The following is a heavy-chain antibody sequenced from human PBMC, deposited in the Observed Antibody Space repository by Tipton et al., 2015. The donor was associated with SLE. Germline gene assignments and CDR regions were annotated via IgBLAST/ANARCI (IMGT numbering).Heavy chain of an antibody. CDR1: GGSISGYY. J-gene: IGHJ4*02. Sequence: TLSLTCTVSGGSISGYYWSWIRQPAGKGLEWIGRVYSSGSTIYNPSIKSRITLSLDTSKNQFSLRVNSATAADTAVYYCARGGGSYYDYWGQGKLVTVSS. CDR3: ARGGGSYYDY. D-gene: IGHD1-26*01. CDR2: VYSSGST. V-gene: IGHV4-4*07.